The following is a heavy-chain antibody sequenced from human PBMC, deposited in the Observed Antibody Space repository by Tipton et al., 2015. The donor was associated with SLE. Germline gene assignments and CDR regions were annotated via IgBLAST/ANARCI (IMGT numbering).Heavy chain of an antibody. Sequence: LRFSCAVYGDSFSGYYWSWIRQPPGKGLEWIGEVYHSGSTNYNPSLKSRVTISVDTSKNQFSLKLSSVTAADTAVYYCARVGANGSRYWGQGTLVTVSS. CDR2: VYHSGST. CDR1: GDSFSGYY. V-gene: IGHV4-34*01. J-gene: IGHJ4*02. CDR3: ARVGANGSRY. D-gene: IGHD1-26*01.